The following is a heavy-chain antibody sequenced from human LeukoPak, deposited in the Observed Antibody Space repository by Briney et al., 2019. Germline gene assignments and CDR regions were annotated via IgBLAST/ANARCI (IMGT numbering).Heavy chain of an antibody. V-gene: IGHV1-18*01. CDR1: GYTFTSYG. D-gene: IGHD4-17*01. Sequence: ASVKVSCKASGYTFTSYGISWVRQAPGQGLEWMGWISAYNGNTSYAQKFQGRVTMTRDTSISTAYMELSRLRSDDTAVYYCARDLHDYGDYLGYWGQGTLVTVSS. CDR3: ARDLHDYGDYLGY. J-gene: IGHJ4*02. CDR2: ISAYNGNT.